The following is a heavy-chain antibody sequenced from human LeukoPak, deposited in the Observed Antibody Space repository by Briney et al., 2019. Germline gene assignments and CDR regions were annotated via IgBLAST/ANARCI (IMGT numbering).Heavy chain of an antibody. CDR1: GFTFSSYT. J-gene: IGHJ3*02. Sequence: GGSLRLSCAASGFTFSSYTMNWVRQAPGKGLEWVSYISTSSSTIYYADSVKGRSTVSRDNAKNSLYLQMNSLRDEDTAVYYCARAYSSSSGRHGFDIWGQGTVVTVSS. CDR3: ARAYSSSSGRHGFDI. D-gene: IGHD6-6*01. V-gene: IGHV3-48*02. CDR2: ISTSSSTI.